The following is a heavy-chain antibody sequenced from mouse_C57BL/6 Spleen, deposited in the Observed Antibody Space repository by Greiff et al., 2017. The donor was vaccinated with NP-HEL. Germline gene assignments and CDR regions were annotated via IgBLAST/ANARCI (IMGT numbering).Heavy chain of an antibody. CDR3: TTFTTVAPFDY. Sequence: EVQLQQSGAELVRPGASVKLSCTASGFNIKDDYMHWVKQRPEQGLEWIGWIDPENGATEYASKFQGKATITADTSSNTAYLQLSSLTSEDTAVYYCTTFTTVAPFDYWGQGTTLTVSS. J-gene: IGHJ2*01. D-gene: IGHD1-1*01. CDR2: IDPENGAT. CDR1: GFNIKDDY. V-gene: IGHV14-4*01.